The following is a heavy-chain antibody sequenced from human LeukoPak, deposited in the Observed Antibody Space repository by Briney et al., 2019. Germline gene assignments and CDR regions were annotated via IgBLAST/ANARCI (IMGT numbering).Heavy chain of an antibody. J-gene: IGHJ5*02. CDR1: GYTLTGYY. Sequence: ASVKVSCKASGYTLTGYYMHWVRQAPGQGLEWMGWINPNSGGTNYAQKFQGRVTMTRDTSISTAYMELSRLRSDDTAVYYCARDIGFGVVIPTDPWGQGTLVTVSS. CDR2: INPNSGGT. D-gene: IGHD3-3*01. CDR3: ARDIGFGVVIPTDP. V-gene: IGHV1-2*02.